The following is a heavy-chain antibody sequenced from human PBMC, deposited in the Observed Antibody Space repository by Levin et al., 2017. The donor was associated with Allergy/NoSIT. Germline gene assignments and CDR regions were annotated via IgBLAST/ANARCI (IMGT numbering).Heavy chain of an antibody. CDR3: ASGGVSLPFNTGAHYYYGVDV. Sequence: PSETLSLTCAVSGGSFSGSYWGWIRQSPGMGLEWIGEINDSGSTNYNPSLESRVTISVDTSKNQFSLNLTSVAAADTALYYCASGGVSLPFNTGAHYYYGVDVWGQGTTVTVSS. J-gene: IGHJ6*02. CDR1: GGSFSGSY. CDR2: INDSGST. D-gene: IGHD3-10*01. V-gene: IGHV4-34*01.